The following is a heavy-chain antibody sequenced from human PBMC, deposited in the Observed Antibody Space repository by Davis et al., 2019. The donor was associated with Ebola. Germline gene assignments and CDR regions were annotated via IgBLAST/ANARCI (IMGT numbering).Heavy chain of an antibody. CDR3: AKGGYSYDHYYYYGMDV. V-gene: IGHV3-48*01. D-gene: IGHD5-18*01. CDR2: IDSRSGTI. CDR1: GFTFSSYS. Sequence: GESLKISCAASGFTFSSYSMNWVRQAPGKGLEWISNIDSRSGTIYYADSVKGRFTISRDNSKNTLYLQMNSLRAEDTAVYYCAKGGYSYDHYYYYGMDVWGKGTTVTVSS. J-gene: IGHJ6*04.